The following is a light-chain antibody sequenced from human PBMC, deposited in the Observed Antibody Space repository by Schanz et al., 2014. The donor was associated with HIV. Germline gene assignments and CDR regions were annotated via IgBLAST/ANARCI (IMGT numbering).Light chain of an antibody. J-gene: IGKJ2*01. V-gene: IGKV4-1*01. CDR2: WAS. CDR1: QSVLHSSHNKNY. Sequence: DIVMTQSPDSLAVSLGERATISCKSSQSVLHSSHNKNYLAWYQHRPGQTPKLLMYWASTRESGVHDRFSGSGSGTDFTLTISRLESEDFEVYYCQQYGSSPLFGQGTKLEIK. CDR3: QQYGSSPL.